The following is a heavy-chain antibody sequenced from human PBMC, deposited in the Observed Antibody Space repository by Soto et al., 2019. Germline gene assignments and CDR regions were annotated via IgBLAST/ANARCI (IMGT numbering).Heavy chain of an antibody. D-gene: IGHD3-9*01. Sequence: QPGGSLRLSCAASGSTFSSYSMNWVRQAPGKGLEWVSYISSSSSTIYYADSVKGRFTISRDNAKNSLYLQMNSLRDEDTAVYYCARESRYFDWVLTKVNNWFDPWGQGTLVTVSS. V-gene: IGHV3-48*02. CDR1: GSTFSSYS. CDR3: ARESRYFDWVLTKVNNWFDP. J-gene: IGHJ5*02. CDR2: ISSSSSTI.